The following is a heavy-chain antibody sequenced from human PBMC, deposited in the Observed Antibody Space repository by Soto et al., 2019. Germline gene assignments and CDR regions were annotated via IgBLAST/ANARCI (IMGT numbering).Heavy chain of an antibody. CDR2: IKQDGSEK. D-gene: IGHD6-13*01. V-gene: IGHV3-7*01. CDR3: ARDHSSSCPTPHPYGMDV. CDR1: GFTFSSYW. J-gene: IGHJ6*02. Sequence: EVQLVESGGGLVQPGGSLRLSCAASGFTFSSYWMSWVRQAPGKGLEWVANIKQDGSEKYYVDSVKGRFTISRDNAKNSLYLQMNSLRAEDTAVYYCARDHSSSCPTPHPYGMDVWGQGTTVTVSS.